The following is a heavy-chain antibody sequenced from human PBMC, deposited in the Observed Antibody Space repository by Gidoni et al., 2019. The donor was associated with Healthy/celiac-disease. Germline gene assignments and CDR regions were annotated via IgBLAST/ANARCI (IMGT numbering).Heavy chain of an antibody. CDR3: ARKVYGNWYFDL. J-gene: IGHJ2*01. CDR2: IGTAGDT. D-gene: IGHD4-17*01. CDR1: GFTFSSYD. Sequence: EVQLVESGGGLVQPGGSLRLSCAASGFTFSSYDMHWVRQATGIGLEWVSAIGTAGDTYYPGSVKGRFTISRENAKNSLYLQMNSLRAGDTAVYYCARKVYGNWYFDLWGRGTLVTVSS. V-gene: IGHV3-13*01.